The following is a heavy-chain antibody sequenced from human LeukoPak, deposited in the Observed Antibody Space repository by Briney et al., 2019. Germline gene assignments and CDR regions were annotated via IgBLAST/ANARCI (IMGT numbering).Heavy chain of an antibody. J-gene: IGHJ4*02. CDR3: ARVPAAGTGPDY. CDR1: GGSFSAYY. D-gene: IGHD6-13*01. V-gene: IGHV4-34*01. Sequence: SETLSLTCAVYGGSFSAYYWNWIRQPPGKGLEWIGEINHSGSTNYNPSLKSRVTISVDASKNQFSLKLSSVTAADTAVYYCARVPAAGTGPDYWGQGTLVTVSS. CDR2: INHSGST.